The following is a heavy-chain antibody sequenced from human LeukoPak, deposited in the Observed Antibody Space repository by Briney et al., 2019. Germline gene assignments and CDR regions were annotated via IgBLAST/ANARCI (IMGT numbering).Heavy chain of an antibody. J-gene: IGHJ4*02. D-gene: IGHD3-10*01. V-gene: IGHV3-49*04. CDR1: GFTVSSNY. CDR2: IRSKAYGGTT. CDR3: TRLDVDWFGELHPFDY. Sequence: GGSLRLSCAASGFTVSSNYMSWVRQAPGKGLEWVGFIRSKAYGGTTEYAASVKGRFTISRDDSKSIAYLQMNSLKTEDTAVYYCTRLDVDWFGELHPFDYWGQGTLVTVSS.